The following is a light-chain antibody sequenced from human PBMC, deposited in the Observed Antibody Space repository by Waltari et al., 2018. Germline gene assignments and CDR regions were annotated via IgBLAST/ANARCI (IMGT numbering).Light chain of an antibody. CDR1: QSPSDN. CDR2: GAS. V-gene: IGKV3-15*01. CDR3: QQYNTWPPIT. J-gene: IGKJ5*01. Sequence: EIVMTQSPAPLSVAPGARATLSCRASQSPSDNLAWYQQKPGQSPMLLIYGASTRATGIPARFSGSGSGTDFTLTISSLQSEDFAIYYCQQYNTWPPITFGRGTRLEIK.